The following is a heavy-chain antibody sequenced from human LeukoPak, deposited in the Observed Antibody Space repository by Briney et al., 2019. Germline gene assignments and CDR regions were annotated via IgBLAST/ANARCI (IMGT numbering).Heavy chain of an antibody. J-gene: IGHJ1*01. CDR1: GFTFSSYA. V-gene: IGHV3-23*01. CDR3: AKETNYYHSGSYWEHIQH. CDR2: IVGSGGST. D-gene: IGHD3-10*01. Sequence: GGSLRLSCAASGFTFSSYAMSWVRQAPWKGLEWVSTIVGSGGSTYYADPVKGRFTISRDNSKNTLYLQMNSLRAEDTAVYYCAKETNYYHSGSYWEHIQHWGQGTLVTVSS.